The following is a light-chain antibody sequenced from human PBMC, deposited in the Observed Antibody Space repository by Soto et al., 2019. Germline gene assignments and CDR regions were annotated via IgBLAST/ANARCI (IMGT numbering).Light chain of an antibody. V-gene: IGKV4-1*01. CDR2: GAS. CDR3: QQYYAIPRT. Sequence: DIVMTQSPDSLAVSRDERATVNCKSSQTILYSPSNTNYLAWYQQKPGQPPKLLIYGASTRESGVPDRFSGSGSGTEFTLTISSLQAEYVAVYYSQQYYAIPRTFGQGTRVEI. CDR1: QTILYSPSNTNY. J-gene: IGKJ1*01.